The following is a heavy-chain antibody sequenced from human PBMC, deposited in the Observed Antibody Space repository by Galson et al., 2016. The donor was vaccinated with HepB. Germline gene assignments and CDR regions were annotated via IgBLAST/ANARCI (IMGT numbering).Heavy chain of an antibody. J-gene: IGHJ4*01. D-gene: IGHD4-17*01. V-gene: IGHV4-31*03. CDR1: GGSISSGDYY. CDR2: LYYRGNT. Sequence: TLSLTCTVSGGSISSGDYYWTWIRQLPGKGLEWIGYLYYRGNTYYNPSLKSRVTISVDTSKNHFSLRLSSVTAADTAVYYCARGQYGHDGRPIEGLFDYWGHGTLVTVSS. CDR3: ARGQYGHDGRPIEGLFDY.